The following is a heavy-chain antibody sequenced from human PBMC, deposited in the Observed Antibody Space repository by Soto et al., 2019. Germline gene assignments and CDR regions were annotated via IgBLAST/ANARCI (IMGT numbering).Heavy chain of an antibody. V-gene: IGHV3-23*01. CDR3: AKIPTHSSGWYFTWFDP. CDR1: GFTFSSYA. Sequence: GGSLRLSCAASGFTFSSYAMSWVRQAPGKGLEWVSAISGSGGSTYYADSVKGRFTISRDNSKNTLYLQMNSLRAEDTAVYYCAKIPTHSSGWYFTWFDPWGQGTLVTVSS. J-gene: IGHJ5*02. CDR2: ISGSGGST. D-gene: IGHD6-19*01.